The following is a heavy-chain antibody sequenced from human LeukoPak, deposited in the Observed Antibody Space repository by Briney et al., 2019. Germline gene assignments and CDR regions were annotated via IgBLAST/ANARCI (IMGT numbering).Heavy chain of an antibody. CDR1: GFTFSSYA. J-gene: IGHJ4*02. Sequence: PGRSLRLSCAASGFTFSSYAMHWVRQAPGKGLEWVAVISYDGSNKYYADSVKGRFTISRDNSKNTLYLQMNSLRAEDTAVYYCARVTVGATDYWGQGTLVTVSS. D-gene: IGHD1-26*01. CDR3: ARVTVGATDY. CDR2: ISYDGSNK. V-gene: IGHV3-30-3*01.